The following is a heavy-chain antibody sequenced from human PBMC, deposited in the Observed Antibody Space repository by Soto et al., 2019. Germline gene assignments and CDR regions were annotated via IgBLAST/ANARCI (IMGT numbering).Heavy chain of an antibody. J-gene: IGHJ6*02. CDR3: ARCIQQDYYYGMDV. V-gene: IGHV1-18*01. CDR2: ISADNGNT. CDR1: GYTFYSHS. Sequence: QAQLVQSGAEVKKPGASVKVSCKASGYTFYSHSISWVRQAPGQWLEWMGRISADNGNTKYAQKFRGRVTMATDTSTSTVYIELRNLRSDDTAVYYCARCIQQDYYYGMDVWGQGPTVTVSS. D-gene: IGHD5-18*01.